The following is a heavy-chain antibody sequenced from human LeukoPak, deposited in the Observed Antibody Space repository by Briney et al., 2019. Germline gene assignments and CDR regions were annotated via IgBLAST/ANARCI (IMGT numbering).Heavy chain of an antibody. CDR1: GFAFSSSA. Sequence: GGSLRLSCAASGFAFSSSAMSWVRQAPGKGLEWVSAISGSGGTTYYADSVKGQFTISRDNSKSTLYLHMNSLRAEDTAVYYCAKGVGGIYYYYYMDAWGKGTTVTVSS. CDR3: AKGVGGIYYYYYMDA. J-gene: IGHJ6*03. V-gene: IGHV3-23*01. D-gene: IGHD3-16*01. CDR2: ISGSGGTT.